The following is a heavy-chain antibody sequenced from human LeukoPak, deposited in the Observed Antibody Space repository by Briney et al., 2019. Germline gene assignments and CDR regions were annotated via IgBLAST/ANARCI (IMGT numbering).Heavy chain of an antibody. CDR1: GFTVSSNY. V-gene: IGHV3-53*04. J-gene: IGHJ4*02. D-gene: IGHD1-26*01. Sequence: GGSLRLSCAASGFTVSSNYMSWVRQAPGKGLEWVSVIYSGGSTYYADSVKGRFTVSRHNSKNTLYLQMNSLRAEDTAVYYCARDLVGVTGDYWGQGTLVTVSS. CDR3: ARDLVGVTGDY. CDR2: IYSGGST.